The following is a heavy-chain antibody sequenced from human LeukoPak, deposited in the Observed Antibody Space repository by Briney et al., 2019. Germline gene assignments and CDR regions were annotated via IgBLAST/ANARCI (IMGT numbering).Heavy chain of an antibody. V-gene: IGHV3-7*03. CDR1: GFMFSSNW. J-gene: IGHJ4*02. D-gene: IGHD5-24*01. CDR2: IKEDGTET. CDR3: AKEGRSLQTY. Sequence: PGGSLRLSCAASGFMFSSNWMSWVRLAPGKGLEWMANIKEDGTETYYVDSVKGRFTIFRDNAKNSLYLQMNSLRVEDTAVYYCAKEGRSLQTYWGQGTLVTVSS.